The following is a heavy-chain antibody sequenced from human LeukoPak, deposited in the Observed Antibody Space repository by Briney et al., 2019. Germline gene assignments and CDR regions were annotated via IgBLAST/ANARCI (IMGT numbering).Heavy chain of an antibody. V-gene: IGHV5-51*01. Sequence: GESLKISCKASGYSFTTYWIGWVRQMPGKGLEWMGIIYPGDSDTSSSPSFHGQASTSADTSISTAYLQWGSLKASDTAMYYCARHKKMSYSDNYFDYWGQGTLVTVSS. CDR3: ARHKKMSYSDNYFDY. CDR1: GYSFTTYW. CDR2: IYPGDSDT. J-gene: IGHJ4*02. D-gene: IGHD3-10*01.